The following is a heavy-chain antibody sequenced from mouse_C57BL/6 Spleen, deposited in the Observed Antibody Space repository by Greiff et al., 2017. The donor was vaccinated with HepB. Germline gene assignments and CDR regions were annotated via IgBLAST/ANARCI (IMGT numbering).Heavy chain of an antibody. Sequence: QVQLQQSGAELARPGASVKMSCKASGYTFTSYTMHWVKQRPGQGLEWIGYINPSSGYTKYNQKFKDKATVTADKSSSTAYMQLSSLTSEDSAVYYCSRGYYGYGYYAMDYWGQGTSVTVSS. CDR3: SRGYYGYGYYAMDY. CDR2: INPSSGYT. V-gene: IGHV1-4*01. D-gene: IGHD2-2*01. CDR1: GYTFTSYT. J-gene: IGHJ4*01.